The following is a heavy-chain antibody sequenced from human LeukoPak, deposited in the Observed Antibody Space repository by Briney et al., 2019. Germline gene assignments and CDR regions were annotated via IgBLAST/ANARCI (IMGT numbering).Heavy chain of an antibody. V-gene: IGHV1-2*02. D-gene: IGHD2-8*01. CDR1: GYIFTDYY. CDR2: INPNSGGT. Sequence: ASVSVSCKASGYIFTDYYMHWVRQAPGQGLEWMGWINPNSGGTNYAQKFQGRVTMTRDTSISTAYMELSRLRSDETAVYYCARDRVEPMVLSYWGQGTLVTVSS. J-gene: IGHJ4*02. CDR3: ARDRVEPMVLSY.